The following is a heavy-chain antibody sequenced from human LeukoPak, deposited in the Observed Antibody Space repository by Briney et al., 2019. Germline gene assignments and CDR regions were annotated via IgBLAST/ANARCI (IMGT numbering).Heavy chain of an antibody. CDR3: ARDRAGYYDSSGYSFGSWFDP. J-gene: IGHJ5*02. D-gene: IGHD3-22*01. CDR2: ISSSGSTI. V-gene: IGHV3-11*01. CDR1: GFTFSDYY. Sequence: GGSLRLSCAASGFTFSDYYMSWIRQAPGKGLEWVSYISSSGSTIYYADSVKGRFTISRGNAKNSLYLQMNSLRAEDTAVYYCARDRAGYYDSSGYSFGSWFDPWGQGTLVTVSS.